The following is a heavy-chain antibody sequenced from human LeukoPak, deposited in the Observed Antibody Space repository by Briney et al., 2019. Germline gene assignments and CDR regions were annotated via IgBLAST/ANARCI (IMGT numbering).Heavy chain of an antibody. V-gene: IGHV3-11*01. D-gene: IGHD6-19*01. CDR2: ISSSGSTI. J-gene: IGHJ4*02. CDR1: GFTFSDYC. Sequence: GGSLRLSCAASGFTFSDYCMSWIRQAPGKGLEWVSYISSSGSTIYYADSVKGRFTISRDNAKNSLYLQMNSLRAEDTAVYYCARVVSSGWSLPLDYWGQGTLVTVSS. CDR3: ARVVSSGWSLPLDY.